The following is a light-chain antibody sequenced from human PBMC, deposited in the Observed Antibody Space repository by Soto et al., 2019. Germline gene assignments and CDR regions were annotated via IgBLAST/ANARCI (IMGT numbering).Light chain of an antibody. Sequence: EIGLKQSPGTLSLSPGERATLSCRASQSVSTSQLAWYQQKPGQAPRLLIFGASSRATGIPDRFSGSGSGTDFTLTISRLEPEDFAVYYCHQYGSSPATFGQGTKVDIK. CDR1: QSVSTSQ. CDR3: HQYGSSPAT. J-gene: IGKJ1*01. CDR2: GAS. V-gene: IGKV3-20*01.